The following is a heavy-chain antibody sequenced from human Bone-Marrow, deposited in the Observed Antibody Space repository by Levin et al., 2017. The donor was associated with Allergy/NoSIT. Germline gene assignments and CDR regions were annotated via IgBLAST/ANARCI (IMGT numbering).Heavy chain of an antibody. D-gene: IGHD3-10*01. CDR1: GFTFSSYG. V-gene: IGHV3-30*18. CDR3: AKDEFRWFGDSPGDY. CDR2: ISYDGSNK. J-gene: IGHJ4*02. Sequence: GGSLRLSCAASGFTFSSYGMHWVRQAPGKGLEWVAVISYDGSNKYYADSVKGRFTISRDNSKNTLYLQMNSLRAEDTAVYYCAKDEFRWFGDSPGDYWGQGTLVTVSS.